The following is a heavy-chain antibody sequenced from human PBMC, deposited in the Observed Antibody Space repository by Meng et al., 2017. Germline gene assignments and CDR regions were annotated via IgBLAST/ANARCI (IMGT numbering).Heavy chain of an antibody. J-gene: IGHJ5*02. CDR1: GFTFSSYW. Sequence: GGSLRLSCAASGFTFSSYWMHWVRQAPGKGLVWVSRINSDGSSTSYADSVKGRFTISRDNAKNTLYLQMNSLRADDTAVYYCARDPRDFWSGYYISWFDPWGQGTLVTVSS. CDR2: INSDGSST. D-gene: IGHD3-3*01. V-gene: IGHV3-74*01. CDR3: ARDPRDFWSGYYISWFDP.